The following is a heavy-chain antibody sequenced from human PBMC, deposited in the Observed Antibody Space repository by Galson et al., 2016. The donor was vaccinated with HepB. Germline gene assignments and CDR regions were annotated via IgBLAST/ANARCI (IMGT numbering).Heavy chain of an antibody. CDR3: ARGWDDFWSAGRFDP. Sequence: SLRLSCAASGFTFNSYWMSWVRRAPGKGLEWVANIKQDGSEKYYVDPVKGRFTISRDNARNSLYLQMNSLRAEDTAVYYCARGWDDFWSAGRFDPGGQGTLVTVSS. CDR2: IKQDGSEK. V-gene: IGHV3-7*01. CDR1: GFTFNSYW. D-gene: IGHD3-3*01. J-gene: IGHJ5*02.